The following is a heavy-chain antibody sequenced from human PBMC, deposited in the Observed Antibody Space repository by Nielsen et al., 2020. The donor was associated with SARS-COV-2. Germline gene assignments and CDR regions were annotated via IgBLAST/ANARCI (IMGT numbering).Heavy chain of an antibody. CDR2: VSASGGST. CDR1: GFTFNIYA. D-gene: IGHD5-24*01. Sequence: GESLKISCAASGFTFNIYAMAWVRRAPGRGLQWVTGVSASGGSTYYTDSVKGRFSISRDNSKNTLFLQMHSLRVEDTAVYYCARYGRDGYNLGYWGQGTLVTVSS. V-gene: IGHV3-23*01. CDR3: ARYGRDGYNLGY. J-gene: IGHJ4*02.